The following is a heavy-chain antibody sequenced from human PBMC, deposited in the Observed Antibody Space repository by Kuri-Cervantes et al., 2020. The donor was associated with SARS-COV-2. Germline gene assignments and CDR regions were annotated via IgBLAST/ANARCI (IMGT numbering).Heavy chain of an antibody. Sequence: SVKVSCKASGDTFTYRFLHWVRQAPGQALEWMGWITPFNGNTKYAQKFQDRVTITRDRSMNTAYMELSSLRSEDTAMYYCARSGPGAISREDGALDIWGQGTMVTVSS. CDR1: GDTFTYRF. CDR3: ARSGPGAISREDGALDI. CDR2: ITPFNGNT. D-gene: IGHD4/OR15-4a*01. J-gene: IGHJ3*02. V-gene: IGHV1-45*02.